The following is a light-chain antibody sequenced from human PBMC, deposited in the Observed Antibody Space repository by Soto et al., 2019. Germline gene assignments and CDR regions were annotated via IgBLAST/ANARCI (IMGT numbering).Light chain of an antibody. V-gene: IGLV2-23*01. Sequence: ALTQPASVSVSPGQSINISCTGTSSDVVSYNLVSWYQQHPGKALKLMIYDGSKRPSGVSNRFSGSKASNTASLTISGLQAEDEADYYCCSDAGSRGLVCGGGTKVTVL. CDR3: CSDAGSRGLV. CDR2: DGS. CDR1: SSDVVSYNL. J-gene: IGLJ2*01.